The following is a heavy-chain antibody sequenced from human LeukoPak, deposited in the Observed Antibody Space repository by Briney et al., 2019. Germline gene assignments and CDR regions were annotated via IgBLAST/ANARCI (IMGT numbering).Heavy chain of an antibody. J-gene: IGHJ4*02. V-gene: IGHV4-61*01. Sequence: TSETLSLTRTVSGGSVSSGFYYWSRIRQPPGKGLEWIGYISYSGSTNYNPSLKSRVTISVDTSKNQFSLKLSSVTSADTAVYYCARVPISLYYFDYWGQGTLVTVSS. D-gene: IGHD1-1*01. CDR2: ISYSGST. CDR3: ARVPISLYYFDY. CDR1: GGSVSSGFYY.